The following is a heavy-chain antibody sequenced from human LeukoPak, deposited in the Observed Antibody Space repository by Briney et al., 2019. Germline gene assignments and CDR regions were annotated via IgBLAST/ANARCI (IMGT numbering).Heavy chain of an antibody. CDR2: MNPNSGNT. D-gene: IGHD3-10*01. CDR1: GYTFTSYD. Sequence: ASVKVSCKASGYTFTSYDINWVRQATGQGLEWMGWMNPNSGNTGYAQKFQGRVTITRNTSISTAYMELSSLRSEDTAVYYCARESSYYGSGSYYIIDYWGQGTLVTVSS. CDR3: ARESSYYGSGSYYIIDY. V-gene: IGHV1-8*03. J-gene: IGHJ4*02.